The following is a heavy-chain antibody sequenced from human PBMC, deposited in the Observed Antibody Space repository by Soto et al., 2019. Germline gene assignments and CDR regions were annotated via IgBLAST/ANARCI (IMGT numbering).Heavy chain of an antibody. V-gene: IGHV1-18*04. CDR3: ARAGKYYYGSGSPYYSGMDV. CDR1: GYTFTSYG. CDR2: ISGYNGNT. J-gene: IGHJ6*02. D-gene: IGHD3-10*01. Sequence: QVQLVQSGAEVKKPGASVKVSCKASGYTFTSYGVSWVQQAPGQGLEWMGWISGYNGNTNYAQKLQGRVTMTTDTSTSTAYMELRSLRSDDTAVYYCARAGKYYYGSGSPYYSGMDVWGQGITVTVSS.